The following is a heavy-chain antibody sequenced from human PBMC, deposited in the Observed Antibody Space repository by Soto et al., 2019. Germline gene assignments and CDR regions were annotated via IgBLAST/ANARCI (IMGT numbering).Heavy chain of an antibody. V-gene: IGHV4-39*01. CDR3: ARRSSSTLEFDY. CDR2: IYYSGST. CDR1: GGSISSSSYY. J-gene: IGHJ4*02. D-gene: IGHD6-6*01. Sequence: QLQLQESGPGLVKPSETLSLTCTVSGGSISSSSYYWGWIRQPPGKGLEWIGSIYYSGSTYYNPSLKSRVTISVDTSKNKFSLKLSSVTAADTAVYYCARRSSSTLEFDYWGQGTLVTVSS.